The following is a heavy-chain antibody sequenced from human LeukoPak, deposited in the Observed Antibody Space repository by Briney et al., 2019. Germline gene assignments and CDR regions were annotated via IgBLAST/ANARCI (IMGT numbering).Heavy chain of an antibody. CDR3: ARRRGRDRFDY. CDR2: IVGDAGRT. Sequence: GGSLRLSCAASGFIFSNHGMNWVRQAPGKGLEWVSGIVGDAGRTYYADSVKGRFTISRDNAKNSLYLQMNSLRAEDTAVYYCARRRGRDRFDYWGQGTLVTVSS. CDR1: GFIFSNHG. V-gene: IGHV3-23*01. D-gene: IGHD5-24*01. J-gene: IGHJ4*02.